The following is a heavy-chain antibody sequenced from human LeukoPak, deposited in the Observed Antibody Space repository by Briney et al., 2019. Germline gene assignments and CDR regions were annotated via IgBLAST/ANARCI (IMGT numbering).Heavy chain of an antibody. V-gene: IGHV1-69*05. CDR3: ARGRYSNWGYFDY. J-gene: IGHJ4*02. Sequence: SVKVSCKASGGTFSSYAISWVRQAPGQGLEWMGGIIPIFGTANYAQKFQGRVTITTDESTSTAYMELSSLSSEDTAVYYCARGRYSNWGYFDYWGQGTLVTVSS. CDR1: GGTFSSYA. CDR2: IIPIFGTA. D-gene: IGHD3-9*01.